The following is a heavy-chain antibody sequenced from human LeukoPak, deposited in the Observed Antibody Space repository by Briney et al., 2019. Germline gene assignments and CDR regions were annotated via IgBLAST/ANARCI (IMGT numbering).Heavy chain of an antibody. J-gene: IGHJ6*02. CDR2: ISSSSSTI. V-gene: IGHV3-48*04. D-gene: IGHD4-23*01. CDR3: ARDYPPRLTTVEGWDPPDAHYYGMDV. CDR1: GFTFSSYS. Sequence: PGGSLRLSCAASGFTFSSYSMNWVRQAPGKGLEWVSYISSSSSTIYYADSVKGRFTISRDNAKNSLYLQMNSLRAEDTAVYYCARDYPPRLTTVEGWDPPDAHYYGMDVWGQGTTVTVSS.